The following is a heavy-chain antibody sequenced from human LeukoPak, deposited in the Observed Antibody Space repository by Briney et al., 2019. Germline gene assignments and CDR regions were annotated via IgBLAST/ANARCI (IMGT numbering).Heavy chain of an antibody. D-gene: IGHD3-9*01. CDR3: ARDTPFDPYDY. V-gene: IGHV1-2*02. CDR2: INPNSGGT. CDR1: GGTFSSYA. J-gene: IGHJ4*02. Sequence: GASVKVSCKASGGTFSSYAISWVRQAPGQGLEWMGWINPNSGGTNYAQKFQGRVTMTRDTSISTAYMELSRLRSDDTAVYYCARDTPFDPYDYWGQGTLVTVSS.